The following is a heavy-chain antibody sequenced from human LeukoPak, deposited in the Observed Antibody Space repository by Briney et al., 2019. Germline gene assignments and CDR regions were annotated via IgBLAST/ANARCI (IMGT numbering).Heavy chain of an antibody. D-gene: IGHD1-26*01. J-gene: IGHJ4*02. CDR1: GFTVSSNY. CDR2: IYSGGST. V-gene: IGHV3-66*01. Sequence: GGSLRLSCAASGFTVSSNYMSWVRQAPGKGLEWVSVIYSGGSTYYADSLKGRFTISRDNSKNTLYLQMNSLRAEDTAVYYCARVRSGSYKDYWGQGTLVTVSS. CDR3: ARVRSGSYKDY.